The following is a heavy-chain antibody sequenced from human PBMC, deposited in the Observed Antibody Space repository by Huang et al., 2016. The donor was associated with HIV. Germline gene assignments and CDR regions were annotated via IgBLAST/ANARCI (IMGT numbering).Heavy chain of an antibody. CDR1: GYTFTSYG. CDR2: ISASSGDT. D-gene: IGHD3-22*01. Sequence: QIQLMQSGPELKQPGASVKVSCKASGYTFTSYGITWGRQAPGQGPEWMGWISASSGDTEDAQKFQGRVTLTTDTSTNIAYMELRSLRSDDTAKYYCARDPKYHRIGYYRQRRGIDIWGQGTMVIVSS. V-gene: IGHV1-18*01. J-gene: IGHJ3*02. CDR3: ARDPKYHRIGYYRQRRGIDI.